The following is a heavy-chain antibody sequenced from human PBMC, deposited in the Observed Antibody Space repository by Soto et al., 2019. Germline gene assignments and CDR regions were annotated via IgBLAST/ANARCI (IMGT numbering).Heavy chain of an antibody. D-gene: IGHD6-6*01. V-gene: IGHV3-23*01. J-gene: IGHJ6*02. CDR3: ARPEYSSSSYGMDV. CDR1: GFTFSSYA. CDR2: ISGSGGST. Sequence: PGGSLRLSCAASGFTFSSYAMSWVRQAPGKGLEWVSAISGSGGSTYYADSVKGRFTISRDNSKNSLYLQMNSLRDEDTAVYYCARPEYSSSSYGMDVWGQGTTVTVSS.